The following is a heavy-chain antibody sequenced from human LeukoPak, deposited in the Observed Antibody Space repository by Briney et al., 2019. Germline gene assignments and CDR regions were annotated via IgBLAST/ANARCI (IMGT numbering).Heavy chain of an antibody. CDR2: IYSGGST. CDR3: ARGTTDLDY. D-gene: IGHD1-1*01. Sequence: PGGSLRLSCAASGFTVSSNYMSWVRQAPGKGLEWVSVIYSGGSTYYADSVKGRFTISRDSAKNSLYLQMNSLRAEDTAVYFCARGTTDLDYWGQGTLVTVSS. J-gene: IGHJ4*02. CDR1: GFTVSSNY. V-gene: IGHV3-53*01.